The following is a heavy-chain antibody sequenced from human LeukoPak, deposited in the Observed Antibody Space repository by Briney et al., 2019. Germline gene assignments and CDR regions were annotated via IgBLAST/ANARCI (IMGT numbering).Heavy chain of an antibody. V-gene: IGHV1-2*02. CDR3: ARNGNSAIDY. D-gene: IGHD4-23*01. CDR2: INPNSGGT. J-gene: IGHJ4*02. Sequence: GSSMKVSCKASGGTFSGYKISWVRQAPGQGLEWMGWINPNSGGTNYAQKFQGRVTMTRDTSISTAYMELSRLRSDDTAVYYCARNGNSAIDYWGQGTLVTVSS. CDR1: GGTFSGYK.